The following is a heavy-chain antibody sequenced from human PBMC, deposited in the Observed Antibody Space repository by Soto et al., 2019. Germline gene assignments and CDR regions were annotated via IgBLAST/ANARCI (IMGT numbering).Heavy chain of an antibody. V-gene: IGHV4-4*07. Sequence: LETLSLTCTVSGGSISSYYWSWIRQPAGKGLEWIGRIYTSGSTNYNPSLKSRVTMSVDTSKNQFSLKLSSVTAADTAVYYCARGGAAAARGYYYYYGMDVWGQGTTVTVSS. CDR3: ARGGAAAARGYYYYYGMDV. CDR2: IYTSGST. CDR1: GGSISSYY. J-gene: IGHJ6*02. D-gene: IGHD6-13*01.